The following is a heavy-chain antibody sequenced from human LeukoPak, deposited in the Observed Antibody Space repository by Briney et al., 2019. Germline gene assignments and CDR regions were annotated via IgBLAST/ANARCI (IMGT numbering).Heavy chain of an antibody. D-gene: IGHD3-10*01. Sequence: ASVKVSCKASGYTFTSYGISWVRQAPGQGLEWMGWISAYNGNTNYAQKLQGRVTMTTDTSTSTAYMELRSLRSDGTAVYYCARVPISSGYDPHFFDYWGQGTLVTVSS. CDR2: ISAYNGNT. CDR1: GYTFTSYG. V-gene: IGHV1-18*01. CDR3: ARVPISSGYDPHFFDY. J-gene: IGHJ4*02.